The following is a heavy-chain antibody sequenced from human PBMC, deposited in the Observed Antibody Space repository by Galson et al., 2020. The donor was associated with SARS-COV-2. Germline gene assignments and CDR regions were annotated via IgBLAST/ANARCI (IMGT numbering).Heavy chain of an antibody. J-gene: IGHJ4*02. CDR2: NSYAGSNK. CDR3: ARDPDSSDYYDSSPFDY. D-gene: IGHD3-22*01. V-gene: IGHV3-30*04. CDR1: EFTFSSYA. Sequence: SCAASEFTFSSYAMHWVRQAPGKGLERVAVNSYAGSNKYYADFVKGRFTISRDNSKNTLYLQMNSLRAEDTAVYYCARDPDSSDYYDSSPFDYWGQGTLVTVSS.